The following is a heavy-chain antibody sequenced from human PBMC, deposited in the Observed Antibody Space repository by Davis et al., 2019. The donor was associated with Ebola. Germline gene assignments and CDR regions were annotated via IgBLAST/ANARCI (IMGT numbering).Heavy chain of an antibody. CDR2: IYSGGST. CDR1: GLMFSSHA. Sequence: PGGSLRLSCVASGLMFSSHAMSWVRQAPGKGLEWVSVIYSGGSTYYADSVKGRFTISRHNSKNTLYLQMNSLRAEDTAVYYCAKDEGSWYSSYNWFDPWGQGTLVTVSS. V-gene: IGHV3-23*03. J-gene: IGHJ5*02. D-gene: IGHD6-13*01. CDR3: AKDEGSWYSSYNWFDP.